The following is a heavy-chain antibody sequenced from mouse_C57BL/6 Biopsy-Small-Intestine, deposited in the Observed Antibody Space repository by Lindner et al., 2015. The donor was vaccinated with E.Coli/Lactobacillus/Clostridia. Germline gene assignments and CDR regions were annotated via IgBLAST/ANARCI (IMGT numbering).Heavy chain of an antibody. CDR2: INPYNGDT. D-gene: IGHD2-1*01. Sequence: VQLQESGPELVKPGASVKISCKASGYSFTGYSMNWVKQSHGKSLEWIGRINPYNGDTFYNQKFKGKATLTVDKSSSTAHMELRSLTSEDSAVYYCARGSYGNSNGYAMDYWGQGTSVTVSS. V-gene: IGHV1-20*01. CDR3: ARGSYGNSNGYAMDY. CDR1: GYSFTGYS. J-gene: IGHJ4*01.